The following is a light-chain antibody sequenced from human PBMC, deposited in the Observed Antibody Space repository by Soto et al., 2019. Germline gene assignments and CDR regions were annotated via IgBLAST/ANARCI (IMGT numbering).Light chain of an antibody. Sequence: DIQMTQSPSSLSASVGDSVTITCRASQSISHFLNWYQQKPGKAPKLLIYAASTLESGVPSRFSGSASGTDFTLTISSLLPEDFATYHCQQSYNKPRTFGQGTILEIK. CDR3: QQSYNKPRT. CDR1: QSISHF. J-gene: IGKJ2*01. V-gene: IGKV1-39*01. CDR2: AAS.